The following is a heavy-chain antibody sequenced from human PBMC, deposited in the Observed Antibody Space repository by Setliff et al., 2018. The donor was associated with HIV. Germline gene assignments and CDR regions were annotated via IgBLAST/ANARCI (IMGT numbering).Heavy chain of an antibody. J-gene: IGHJ4*02. CDR3: ARQIHSSGWYVY. V-gene: IGHV1-46*01. CDR2: INPSGGSA. Sequence: ASVKVSCKASGYTFTSYYLHWVRQAPGQGLEWMGMINPSGGSASYAQKFQGRVTMSRDTSTSTVYMELSSLRSEDTAVYYCARQIHSSGWYVYWGQGTPVTVSS. D-gene: IGHD6-19*01. CDR1: GYTFTSYY.